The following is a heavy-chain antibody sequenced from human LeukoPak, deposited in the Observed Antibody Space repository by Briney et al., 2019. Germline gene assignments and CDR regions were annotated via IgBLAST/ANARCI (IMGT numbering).Heavy chain of an antibody. V-gene: IGHV3-30*04. J-gene: IGHJ4*02. CDR3: AKTSGLSGNYLWAFDY. CDR1: GFTFSSYA. CDR2: ISYDGSNK. D-gene: IGHD1-26*01. Sequence: GGSLRLSCAASGFTFSSYAMHWVRQAPGRGLEWVAVISYDGSNKYYADSVKGRFTISRDTSKNTLYLQMNSLRAEDTAVYYCAKTSGLSGNYLWAFDYWGQGTLVTVSS.